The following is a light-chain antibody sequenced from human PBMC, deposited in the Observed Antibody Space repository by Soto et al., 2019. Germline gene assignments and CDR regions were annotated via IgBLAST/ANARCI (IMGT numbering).Light chain of an antibody. CDR3: SSFTSSTTPHVV. CDR1: DSDVGGYDY. Sequence: QSVLTQPASVSGFPGQSITISCTGTDSDVGGYDYVSWYQQHPGNAPKLMIYGVTNRPSGVSSRFSGSKSGNTASLTISGLQADDEANYYCSSFTSSTTPHVVFGGGTKLTVL. CDR2: GVT. V-gene: IGLV2-14*01. J-gene: IGLJ2*01.